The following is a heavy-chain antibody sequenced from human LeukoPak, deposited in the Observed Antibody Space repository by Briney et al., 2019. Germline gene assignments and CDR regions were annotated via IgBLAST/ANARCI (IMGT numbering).Heavy chain of an antibody. CDR2: IYYSGST. CDR1: GGSISSSSYY. V-gene: IGHV4-39*01. D-gene: IGHD6-6*01. Sequence: SETLSLTXTVSGGSISSSSYYWGWIRQPPGKGLEWIGRIYYSGSTYYNPSLKSRVTISVDTSKNQFSLKLSSVTAADTAVYYCARASRIPPEGRSIDYWGQGTLVTVSS. CDR3: ARASRIPPEGRSIDY. J-gene: IGHJ4*02.